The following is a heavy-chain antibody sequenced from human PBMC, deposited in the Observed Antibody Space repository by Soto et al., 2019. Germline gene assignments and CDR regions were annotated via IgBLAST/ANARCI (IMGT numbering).Heavy chain of an antibody. CDR1: GFTFTDYG. CDR2: ISYGSATI. CDR3: ARGKYTYGTDY. Sequence: EVQLVESGGDLVQPGGSLRLSCTASGFTFTDYGMNWVRQAPGKGLEWISYISYGSATIYYTDSVKGRFTISRDNDKNSLDLQMNSRRDDDTAVYYCARGKYTYGTDYWGQGTLVTVSS. V-gene: IGHV3-48*02. J-gene: IGHJ4*02. D-gene: IGHD5-18*01.